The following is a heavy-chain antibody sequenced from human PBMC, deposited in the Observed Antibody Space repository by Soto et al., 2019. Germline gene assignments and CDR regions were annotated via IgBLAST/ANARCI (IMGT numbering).Heavy chain of an antibody. CDR3: ARWWSGSRQGFDT. D-gene: IGHD3-3*01. V-gene: IGHV4-31*03. CDR2: IYYSGST. J-gene: IGHJ5*02. Sequence: QVQLQESGPGLVKPSQTLSLTCTVSGGSISSGDYYWSWIRQHPGKGLEWIGYIYYSGSTYYNPYLKRRVTISVDTSKNQFALKLSSVTAADTAVYYCARWWSGSRQGFDTWGQGTLVTVSS. CDR1: GGSISSGDYY.